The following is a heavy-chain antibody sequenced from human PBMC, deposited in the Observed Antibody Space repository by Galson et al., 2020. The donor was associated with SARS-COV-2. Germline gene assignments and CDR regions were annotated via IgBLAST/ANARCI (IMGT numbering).Heavy chain of an antibody. CDR2: ISSSGNII. J-gene: IGHJ6*02. V-gene: IGHV3-48*03. D-gene: IGHD4-17*01. Sequence: GGSLRLSCVGSGFSFRSYEMNWVRQAPGKGLEWVSYISSSGNIIRYTDSVEGRFTTSRDNAKNSLYLQLNDLRPEDTAIYYCARSLRPASRDYYYGMDVWGQKTTVTVSS. CDR1: GFSFRSYE. CDR3: ARSLRPASRDYYYGMDV.